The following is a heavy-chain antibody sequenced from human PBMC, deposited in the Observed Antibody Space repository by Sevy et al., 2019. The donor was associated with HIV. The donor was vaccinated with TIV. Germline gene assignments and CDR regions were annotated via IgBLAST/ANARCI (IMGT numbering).Heavy chain of an antibody. CDR2: IKQDGSGK. CDR3: ARDVRYCSSTSCYPYYYGMDV. CDR1: GFTFSSYW. J-gene: IGHJ6*02. Sequence: GGSLRLSCAASGFTFSSYWMSWVRQAPGKGLEWVANIKQDGSGKYYVDSVKGRFTISRNNAKNSLYLQMNSLRAEDTAVYYCARDVRYCSSTSCYPYYYGMDVLGQGTTVTVSS. D-gene: IGHD2-2*01. V-gene: IGHV3-7*01.